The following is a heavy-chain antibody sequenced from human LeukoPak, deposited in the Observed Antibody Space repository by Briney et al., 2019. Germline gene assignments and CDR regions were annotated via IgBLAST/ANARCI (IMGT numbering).Heavy chain of an antibody. CDR1: GESISSHY. V-gene: IGHV4-59*11. CDR3: ARQKRNLYCGGDCYAFDT. CDR2: VTNSGTT. J-gene: IGHJ3*02. Sequence: SETLSLTCNVSGESISSHYWSWTRQSPGKGLEWIGYVTNSGTTKFNPSLKSRVTISRDTSKNQISLRLSSVTAADTAVYYCARQKRNLYCGGDCYAFDTWGQGTMVTVSS. D-gene: IGHD2-21*02.